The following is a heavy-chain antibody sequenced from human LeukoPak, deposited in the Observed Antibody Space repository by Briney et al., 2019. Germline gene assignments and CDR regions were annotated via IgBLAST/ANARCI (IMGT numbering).Heavy chain of an antibody. Sequence: PGGSLRLSCAASGFTFSSYGMHWVRQAPGKGLEWVAVISYDGSEKYYADSVKGRFTISRDNSKNTLYLQMNSLRAEDTAVYYCAKGSLGLYYYDSSGYYWGYFDYWGQGTLVTVSS. J-gene: IGHJ4*02. CDR2: ISYDGSEK. D-gene: IGHD3-22*01. CDR1: GFTFSSYG. CDR3: AKGSLGLYYYDSSGYYWGYFDY. V-gene: IGHV3-30*18.